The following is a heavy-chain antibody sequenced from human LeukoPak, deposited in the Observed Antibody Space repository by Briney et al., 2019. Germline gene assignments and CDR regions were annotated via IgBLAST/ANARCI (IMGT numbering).Heavy chain of an antibody. J-gene: IGHJ4*02. CDR1: GGSVSSGSYY. D-gene: IGHD6-13*01. Sequence: SETLSLTCTVSGGSVSSGSYYWNCIRQPPGKGLEWIGYVYHSGSTNYNPSLKSRVTISVDTSKNQFSLKLSSVTAADTAVYYCARGSIAAWIHWGQGTLVTVSS. V-gene: IGHV4-61*01. CDR3: ARGSIAAWIH. CDR2: VYHSGST.